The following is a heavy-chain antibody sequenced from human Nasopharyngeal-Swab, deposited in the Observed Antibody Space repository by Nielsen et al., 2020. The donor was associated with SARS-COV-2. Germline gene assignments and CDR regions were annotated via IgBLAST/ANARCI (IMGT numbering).Heavy chain of an antibody. Sequence: WIRQPPGKGLEWIGSLHYTGTIYYNPSLKSRVTISVDTSKTHFSLKLSSVTAADTAVEDCARGKQSGDYAFDYWGQGTLVTVSS. D-gene: IGHD4-17*01. CDR2: LHYTGTI. J-gene: IGHJ4*02. CDR3: ARGKQSGDYAFDY. V-gene: IGHV4-39*02.